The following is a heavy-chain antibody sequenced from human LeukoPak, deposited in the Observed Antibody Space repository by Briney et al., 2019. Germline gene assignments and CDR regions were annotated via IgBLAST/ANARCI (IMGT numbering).Heavy chain of an antibody. Sequence: PSETLSLTCTVSGGSISSYYWSWIRQPPGKGLEWIGYIYYSGSTNYNPSLKSRVTISVDTSKNQFSLKLSSVTAADTAVYYCARSTYYDFWSGSDAFDIWGQGTMVTVSS. CDR2: IYYSGST. D-gene: IGHD3-3*01. CDR1: GGSISSYY. V-gene: IGHV4-59*01. J-gene: IGHJ3*02. CDR3: ARSTYYDFWSGSDAFDI.